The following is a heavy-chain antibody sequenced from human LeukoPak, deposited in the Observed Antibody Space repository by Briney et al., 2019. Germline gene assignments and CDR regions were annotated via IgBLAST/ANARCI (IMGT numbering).Heavy chain of an antibody. J-gene: IGHJ5*02. V-gene: IGHV4-34*01. Sequence: SETLSLTCAVYVGSLSGYYWSWIRQPPGKGLEWIGEINHSGSTNYNPSLKSRVTISVDTSKNQFSLKLSSVTAADTAVYYCARGLRGRFWSDANWFDPWGQGTLVTVSS. CDR3: ARGLRGRFWSDANWFDP. CDR1: VGSLSGYY. CDR2: INHSGST. D-gene: IGHD3-3*01.